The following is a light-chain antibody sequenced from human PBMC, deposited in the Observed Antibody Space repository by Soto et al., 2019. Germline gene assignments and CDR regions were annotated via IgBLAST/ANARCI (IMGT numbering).Light chain of an antibody. CDR2: SVS. Sequence: ELVMTQSPPTLSVSPGERATLSCRASQSVSSTVAWYQQKPGQAPRLLIYSVSTRATGIPARFSGSGSGTEFTLTISSLQSEDFAVYYCQQYNNWPPWTFGQGTKVDI. V-gene: IGKV3-15*01. J-gene: IGKJ1*01. CDR1: QSVSST. CDR3: QQYNNWPPWT.